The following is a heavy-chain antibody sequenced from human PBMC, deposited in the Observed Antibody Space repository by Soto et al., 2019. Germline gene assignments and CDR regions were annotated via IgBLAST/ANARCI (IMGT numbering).Heavy chain of an antibody. CDR3: ARDIVVVPATIHFNWFDP. Sequence: AASVKVSCKASGYTFTRYGISWVRQAPGQGLEWMGWISAYNGNTNYAQKFQGRVTMTTDTSTSTAYMELRSLRSDDTAVYYCARDIVVVPATIHFNWFDPWGQGTLVTVSS. J-gene: IGHJ5*02. CDR1: GYTFTRYG. CDR2: ISAYNGNT. V-gene: IGHV1-18*04. D-gene: IGHD2-2*01.